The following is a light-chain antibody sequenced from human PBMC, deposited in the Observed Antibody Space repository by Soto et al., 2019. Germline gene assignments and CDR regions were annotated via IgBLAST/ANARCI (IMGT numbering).Light chain of an antibody. Sequence: QSALTQPASVSGSPGQSITISCTGTSSDVGGYNYVSWYHQHPGKAPKLMIYDVSNRPSGVSSRFSGSKSGNTASLSISGLQADDEADYYCSSYTSSITLVVFGGGTKLTVL. V-gene: IGLV2-14*01. J-gene: IGLJ2*01. CDR2: DVS. CDR3: SSYTSSITLVV. CDR1: SSDVGGYNY.